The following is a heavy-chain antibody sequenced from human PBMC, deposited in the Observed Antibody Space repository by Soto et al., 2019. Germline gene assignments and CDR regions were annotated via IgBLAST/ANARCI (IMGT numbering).Heavy chain of an antibody. CDR2: IDSSSSSI. V-gene: IGHV3-48*02. D-gene: IGHD3-10*01. J-gene: IGHJ4*02. CDR1: GFTFSSYS. CDR3: ARHLWDYYSPKFDH. Sequence: EVHLVESGGDLVQSGGSLRLSCAASGFTFSSYSRNWVRQAPGKGLEWVSYIDSSSSSIYYADSVKGRFSIFRDNAKNSLYLQMNSLRDEDTAVYYCARHLWDYYSPKFDHWGQGTLVSVSS.